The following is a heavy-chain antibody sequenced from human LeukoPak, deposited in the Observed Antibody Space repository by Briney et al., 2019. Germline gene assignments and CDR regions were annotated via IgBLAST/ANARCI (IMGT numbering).Heavy chain of an antibody. CDR2: ISGSGGST. CDR3: AKDPEYSSGWYLDY. D-gene: IGHD6-19*01. Sequence: GGSLRLSCAASGFTFSSYAMSWVRQAPGKGLEWVSAISGSGGSTYYADSVKGRFTISRDNSKNTLYLQMSSLRAEDSAVYYCAKDPEYSSGWYLDYWGQGTLVTVSS. V-gene: IGHV3-23*01. J-gene: IGHJ4*02. CDR1: GFTFSSYA.